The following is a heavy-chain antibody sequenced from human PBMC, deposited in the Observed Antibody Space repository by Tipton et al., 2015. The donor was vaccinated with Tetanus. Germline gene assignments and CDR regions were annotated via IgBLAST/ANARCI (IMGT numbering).Heavy chain of an antibody. CDR1: GFTFSNYK. J-gene: IGHJ4*02. D-gene: IGHD5-24*01. V-gene: IGHV3-21*01. CDR3: ARDSTHRRDGYNDFDY. CDR2: ISSTSRYI. Sequence: GSLRLSCEVSGFTFSNYKMNWVRQAPGRGLEWVSSISSTSRYIYYADSVKGRFTISRDNAKSSLFLQMNSLRDEDTAVYYCARDSTHRRDGYNDFDYWGQGTLVTVSS.